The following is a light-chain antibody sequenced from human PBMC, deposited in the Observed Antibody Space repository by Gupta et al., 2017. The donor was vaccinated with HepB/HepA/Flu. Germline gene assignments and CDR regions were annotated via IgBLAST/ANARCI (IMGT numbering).Light chain of an antibody. V-gene: IGKV4-1*01. J-gene: IGKJ1*01. CDR2: WAS. Sequence: DIVMTQSPDSLAVSLGERATINCKSSQSVLYSPNNKNYLAWYQQKPGQPPKLLIYWASTRESGVPDRFSGSGSGSDFTLTINTLQAEDVAVYYCQQYDSTPWTFGQGTKVEIK. CDR1: QSVLYSPNNKNY. CDR3: QQYDSTPWT.